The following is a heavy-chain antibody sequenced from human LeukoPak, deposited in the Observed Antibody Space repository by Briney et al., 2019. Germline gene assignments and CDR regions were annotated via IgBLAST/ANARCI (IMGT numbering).Heavy chain of an antibody. J-gene: IGHJ6*03. D-gene: IGHD3-3*01. V-gene: IGHV3-48*01. CDR1: GFTFSSYS. CDR3: ARDALFGVVFKAPRSYMDV. CDR2: ISSSSSTI. Sequence: GGSLRLSCAASGFTFSSYSMNWVRQAPGKGLEWVSYISSSSSTIYHADSVKGRFTISRDNAKNSLYLQMNSLRAEDTAVYYCARDALFGVVFKAPRSYMDVWGKGTTVTVSS.